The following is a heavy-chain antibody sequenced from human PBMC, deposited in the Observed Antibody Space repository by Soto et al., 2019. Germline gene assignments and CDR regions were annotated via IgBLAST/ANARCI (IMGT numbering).Heavy chain of an antibody. CDR1: GGSISGSY. J-gene: IGHJ4*02. CDR2: IHYRGST. V-gene: IGHV4-59*01. CDR3: TKYRRTDAEGYSFDY. Sequence: QVQLQESGPGLVKPSETLSLTCTVSGGSISGSYWSWIRQTPGKVLEWVGYIHYRGSTNYNPSLKSRVTMSVDSAKNQFSLQLSSVTAADTAVYFCTKYRRTDAEGYSFDYWGQGALVTVSS. D-gene: IGHD2-15*01.